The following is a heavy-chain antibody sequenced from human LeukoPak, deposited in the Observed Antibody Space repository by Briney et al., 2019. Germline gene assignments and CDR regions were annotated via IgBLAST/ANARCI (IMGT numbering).Heavy chain of an antibody. D-gene: IGHD3-22*01. J-gene: IGHJ4*02. V-gene: IGHV1-2*02. CDR3: ARVSTIFTGSAYYYYFDY. CDR1: GYTFTGYY. CDR2: INPNSGDT. Sequence: ASVKVSCKASGYTFTGYYIHWMRQAPGQGLEWMGWINPNSGDTNYAQQLQGRVTMTGDTSISTAYMELNRLGSDDTAVYYCARVSTIFTGSAYYYYFDYWGQGTLVTVSS.